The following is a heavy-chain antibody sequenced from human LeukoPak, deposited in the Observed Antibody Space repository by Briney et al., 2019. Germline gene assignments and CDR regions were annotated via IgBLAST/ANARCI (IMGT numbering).Heavy chain of an antibody. D-gene: IGHD7-27*01. CDR1: GYTFTSYG. CDR2: ISAYNGNT. CDR3: ARGLGPPNWFDP. J-gene: IGHJ5*02. V-gene: IGHV1-18*03. Sequence: ASVKVSCKASGYTFTSYGISWVRQAPGQGLEWMGWISAYNGNTNYAQKLQGRVTMTTDTSASTAYMELRSLRSEDMAVYYCARGLGPPNWFDPWGQGTLVTVSS.